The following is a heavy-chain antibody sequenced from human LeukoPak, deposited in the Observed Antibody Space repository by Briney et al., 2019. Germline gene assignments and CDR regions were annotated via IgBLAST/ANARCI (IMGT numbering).Heavy chain of an antibody. V-gene: IGHV1-2*02. J-gene: IGHJ6*02. Sequence: ASVKVSCKASGYTFTGYYMHWVRQAPGQGLEWMGWINPNGGGTNYAQKFQGRVTMTRDTSISTAYMELSRLRSDDTAVYYCARVRVRVVPAAPPSYYYYYYGMDVWGQGTTVTVSS. CDR2: INPNGGGT. D-gene: IGHD2-2*01. CDR1: GYTFTGYY. CDR3: ARVRVRVVPAAPPSYYYYYYGMDV.